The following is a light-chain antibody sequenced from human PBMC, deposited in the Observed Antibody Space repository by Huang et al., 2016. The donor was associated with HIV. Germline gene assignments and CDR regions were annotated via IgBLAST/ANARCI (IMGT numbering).Light chain of an antibody. V-gene: IGKV1D-13*01. CDR2: DAS. CDR1: QGISNT. CDR3: QQFNHYPLT. Sequence: QLTQSPSSLSASVGERVTITCRASQGISNTLAWYQQKQGKAPKLLIYDASSLQTGAPSRFSGSGSGTDFTLTISSLQPEDCATYYCQQFNHYPLTFGGGTKVEIE. J-gene: IGKJ4*01.